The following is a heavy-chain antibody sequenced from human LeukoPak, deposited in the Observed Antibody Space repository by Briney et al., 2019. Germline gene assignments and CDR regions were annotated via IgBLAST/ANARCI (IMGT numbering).Heavy chain of an antibody. CDR3: ARVFMSGGFDY. J-gene: IGHJ4*02. Sequence: GRSLRLSCAASGFTFSSYAMHWVRQAPGKGLEWVAVISYDGSNKYYADSVKGRFTISRDNSKNTLYLQMNSLRAEDTAVYYCARVFMSGGFDYWGQGTLVTVSS. V-gene: IGHV3-30-3*01. CDR2: ISYDGSNK. D-gene: IGHD3-16*01. CDR1: GFTFSSYA.